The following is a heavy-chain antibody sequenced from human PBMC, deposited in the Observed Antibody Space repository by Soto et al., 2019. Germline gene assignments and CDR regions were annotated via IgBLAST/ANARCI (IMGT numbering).Heavy chain of an antibody. CDR2: IYYSGST. Sequence: PSETLSLTCTVSGGSISSYYWSWIRQPPGKGLEWIGYIYYSGSTNYNPSLKSRVTISVDTSKNQFSLKLSSVTAADTAVYYCARLIMVYAIPNWFDPWGQGTLVTGSS. D-gene: IGHD2-8*01. J-gene: IGHJ5*02. CDR1: GGSISSYY. CDR3: ARLIMVYAIPNWFDP. V-gene: IGHV4-59*08.